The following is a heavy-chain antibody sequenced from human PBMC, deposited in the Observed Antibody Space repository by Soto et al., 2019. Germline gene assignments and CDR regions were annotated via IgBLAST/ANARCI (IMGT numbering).Heavy chain of an antibody. CDR2: ISSSSSYI. CDR1: GFTFSSYS. CDR3: ARDGTPGIADY. D-gene: IGHD6-13*01. J-gene: IGHJ4*02. Sequence: GGSLRLSCAASGFTFSSYSMNWVRQAPGRGLEWVSSISSSSSYIYYADSVKGRFTISRDNAKNSLYLQMNSLRAEDTAVYYCARDGTPGIADYWGQGTLVTVSS. V-gene: IGHV3-21*01.